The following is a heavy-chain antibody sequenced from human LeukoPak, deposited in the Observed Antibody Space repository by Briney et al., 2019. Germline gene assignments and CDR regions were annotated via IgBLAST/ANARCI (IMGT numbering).Heavy chain of an antibody. CDR1: GFTFSSYA. CDR2: ISSSGGST. J-gene: IGHJ4*02. V-gene: IGHV3-23*01. CDR3: ARDPSTVVTPFDY. Sequence: PGGSLRLSCAASGFTFSSYAMSWVRQAPGKGLEWVSAISSSGGSTYYADSVKGRFTISRDNAKNSLYLQMNSLRAEDTAVYYCARDPSTVVTPFDYWGQGTLVTVSS. D-gene: IGHD4-23*01.